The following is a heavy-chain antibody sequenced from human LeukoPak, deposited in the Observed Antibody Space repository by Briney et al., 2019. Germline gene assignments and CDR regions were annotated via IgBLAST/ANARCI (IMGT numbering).Heavy chain of an antibody. CDR2: ISSSGSTI. D-gene: IGHD1-1*01. Sequence: PGGSLRLSCAASGFTFSSYEMNWVRQAPGKGLEWVSYISSSGSTIYYADSVKGRFTISRDNAKNSLYLQMNSLRAEDTAVYYCARDSYRPNDDAFDIWGQGTMVTVSS. V-gene: IGHV3-48*03. CDR1: GFTFSSYE. J-gene: IGHJ3*02. CDR3: ARDSYRPNDDAFDI.